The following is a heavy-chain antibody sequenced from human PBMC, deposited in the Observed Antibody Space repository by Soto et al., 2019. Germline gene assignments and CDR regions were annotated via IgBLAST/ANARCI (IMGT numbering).Heavy chain of an antibody. CDR3: ARLGYCSGGSCYSFV. CDR2: TRNKANSYTT. CDR1: GVTFSDHY. J-gene: IGHJ4*02. D-gene: IGHD2-15*01. V-gene: IGHV3-72*01. Sequence: GGSLRLSCAASGVTFSDHYMDWVRQAPGKGLEWVGRTRNKANSYTTEYAASVKGRFTISRDDSKNSLYLQMNSLKTEDTAVYYCARLGYCSGGSCYSFVWGQGTLVTVSS.